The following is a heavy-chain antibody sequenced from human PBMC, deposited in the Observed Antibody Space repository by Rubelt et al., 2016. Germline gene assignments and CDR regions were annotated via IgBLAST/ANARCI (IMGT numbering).Heavy chain of an antibody. Sequence: VQLVESGGGVVQFGGSLRLSCAASGFILNNHAMHWVRQAPGKGLEWVAVASFDGSNTFYADSVKGRFSISRDNAKNSLYLQMNSLRDEDTAVYYCTRDPHALDYWGQGALVTVSS. CDR1: GFILNNHA. CDR2: ASFDGSNT. V-gene: IGHV3-30*04. CDR3: TRDPHALDY. J-gene: IGHJ4*02.